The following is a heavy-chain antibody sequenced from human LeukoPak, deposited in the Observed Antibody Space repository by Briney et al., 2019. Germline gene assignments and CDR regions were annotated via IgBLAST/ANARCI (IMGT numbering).Heavy chain of an antibody. V-gene: IGHV3-20*04. CDR3: ARDLYRIVVVPHYFDY. CDR1: GFTDYG. CDR2: INWNGGTT. J-gene: IGHJ4*02. Sequence: GGSLRLSCAASGFTDYGMSWVRQAPGKGLEWVSGINWNGGTTTYADSVKGRFTISRDNAKNSLYLQMNSLRAEDTAMYYCARDLYRIVVVPHYFDYWGQGTLVTVSS. D-gene: IGHD3-22*01.